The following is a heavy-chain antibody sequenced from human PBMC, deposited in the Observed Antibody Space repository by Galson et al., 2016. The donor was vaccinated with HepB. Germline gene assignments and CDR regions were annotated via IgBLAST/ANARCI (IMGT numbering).Heavy chain of an antibody. V-gene: IGHV3-73*01. CDR1: GFTFSGSA. CDR3: TTQTYYYDRSGYSPTGDFDY. J-gene: IGHJ4*02. CDR2: IRNKANNYAT. Sequence: SLRLSCATSGFTFSGSAMSWVRQASGKGLEWVGRIRNKANNYATTYAASVKGRFTISRDDSKSTAYLQMKRLKTEETAVYYCTTQTYYYDRSGYSPTGDFDYCGQVTLVTVSS. D-gene: IGHD3-22*01.